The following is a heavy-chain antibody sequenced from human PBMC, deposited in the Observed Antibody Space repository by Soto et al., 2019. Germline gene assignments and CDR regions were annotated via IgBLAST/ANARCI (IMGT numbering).Heavy chain of an antibody. Sequence: PSETLSLTCTVSGASISSSYWSWIRQPPGKGLEWIGFIHYSGSSNYNPSLKSRVTMSVDTSKNQFSLKLNSVTAADTAVYYCARDYQWSFDYWGQGTLVTVPQ. CDR2: IHYSGSS. V-gene: IGHV4-59*01. J-gene: IGHJ4*02. D-gene: IGHD3-22*01. CDR1: GASISSSY. CDR3: ARDYQWSFDY.